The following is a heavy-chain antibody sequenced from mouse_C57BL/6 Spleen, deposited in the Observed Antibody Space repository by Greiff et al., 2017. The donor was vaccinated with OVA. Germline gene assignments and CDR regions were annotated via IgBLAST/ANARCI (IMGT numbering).Heavy chain of an antibody. CDR3: ARQGYGGNYFDY. CDR1: GFTFSDYY. Sequence: EVKLMESGGGLVQPGGSLKLSCAASGFTFSDYYMYWVRQTPEKRLEWVAYISNGGGSTYYPDTVKGRFTISRDNAKNTLYLQMSRLKSEDTAMYYCARQGYGGNYFDYWGQGTTLTVSS. V-gene: IGHV5-12*01. D-gene: IGHD3-1*01. CDR2: ISNGGGST. J-gene: IGHJ2*01.